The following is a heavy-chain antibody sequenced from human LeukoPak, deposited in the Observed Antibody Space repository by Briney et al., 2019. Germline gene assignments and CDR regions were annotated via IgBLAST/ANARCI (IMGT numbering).Heavy chain of an antibody. Sequence: ASVKVSCKASGGTFSSYAISWVRQAPGQGLEWMGGIIPIFGTANYAQKFQGRVTITADESTSTAYMELSNLRSEDTAVYYCARGDQGYCSSTSCYFDYWGQGTLVTVSS. D-gene: IGHD2-2*01. CDR1: GGTFSSYA. V-gene: IGHV1-69*13. CDR3: ARGDQGYCSSTSCYFDY. J-gene: IGHJ4*02. CDR2: IIPIFGTA.